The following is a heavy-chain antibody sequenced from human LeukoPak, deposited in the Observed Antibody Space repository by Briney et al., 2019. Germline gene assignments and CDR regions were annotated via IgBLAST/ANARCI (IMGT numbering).Heavy chain of an antibody. CDR3: ARNLYSVVRDFDD. D-gene: IGHD3-10*01. V-gene: IGHV3-74*01. J-gene: IGHJ4*02. CDR2: INGDGSST. Sequence: GGSLRLSCAASGFTFSSYWMHWVRQARGKGLVWVSRINGDGSSTSYADSVKGRFTISRDNAKNTLYLQMNSLRAEDTAVYYCARNLYSVVRDFDDWGQGTLVTVSS. CDR1: GFTFSSYW.